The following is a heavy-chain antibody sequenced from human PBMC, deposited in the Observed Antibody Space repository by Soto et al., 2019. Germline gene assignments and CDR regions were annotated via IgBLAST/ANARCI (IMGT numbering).Heavy chain of an antibody. CDR1: GFTVSNLY. V-gene: IGHV3-66*01. CDR3: TRDTLGGAYDFLH. D-gene: IGHD3-3*01. Sequence: EVQLVESGGGLVQPGGSLRLSCAASGFTVSNLYMTWVRQAPGKGLQWVAVISSGGSTYYADSVKGRFTISRDNSKNTLYLEINSLRGDDTAVYYCTRDTLGGAYDFLHGGQGTLVTVSS. CDR2: ISSGGST. J-gene: IGHJ4*02.